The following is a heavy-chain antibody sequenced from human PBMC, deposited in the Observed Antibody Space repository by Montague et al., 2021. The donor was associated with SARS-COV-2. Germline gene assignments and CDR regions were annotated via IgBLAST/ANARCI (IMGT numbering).Heavy chain of an antibody. CDR2: IYYSGST. CDR3: ARDSDYYDSSAGYYYGMDV. Sequence: SETLSLTCTVSGGSISSYYWSWIRQPPGKGLEWIGYIYYSGSTNYNPSLKSRVTISVDTSKNQFSLKLCSVTAADTAVYYCARDSDYYDSSAGYYYGMDVWGQGTTVTVSS. J-gene: IGHJ6*02. V-gene: IGHV4-59*01. D-gene: IGHD3-22*01. CDR1: GGSISSYY.